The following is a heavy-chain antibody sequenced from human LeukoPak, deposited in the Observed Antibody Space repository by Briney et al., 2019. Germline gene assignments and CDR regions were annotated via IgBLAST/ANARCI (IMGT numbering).Heavy chain of an antibody. CDR1: GFTFSSSA. J-gene: IGHJ6*02. Sequence: GGSLRLSCAASGFTFSSSAMSWVRQAPGKGLEWVANIKQDGSEKYYVDSVKGRFTISRDNAKNSLYLQMNSLRAEDTAVYYCARDILDVWGQGTTVTVSS. CDR2: IKQDGSEK. CDR3: ARDILDV. V-gene: IGHV3-7*03.